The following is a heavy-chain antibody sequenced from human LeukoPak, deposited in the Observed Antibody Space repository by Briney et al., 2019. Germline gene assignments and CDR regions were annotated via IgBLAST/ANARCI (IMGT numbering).Heavy chain of an antibody. J-gene: IGHJ4*02. V-gene: IGHV1-18*01. CDR3: ARDKRYNRAAIGY. CDR2: ISAYNGNT. Sequence: ASVKVSCKASGGTFSSYAISWVRQAPGQGLEWMGWISAYNGNTNYAQKLQGRVTMTTDTSTSTAYMELRSLRSDDTAVYYCARDKRYNRAAIGYWGQGTLVTVSS. CDR1: GGTFSSYA. D-gene: IGHD1-14*01.